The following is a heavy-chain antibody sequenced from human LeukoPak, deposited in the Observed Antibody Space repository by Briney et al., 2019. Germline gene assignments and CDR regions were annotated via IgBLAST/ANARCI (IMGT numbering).Heavy chain of an antibody. CDR1: GGSISSYY. CDR3: ARVSVDLFSSNYFDY. D-gene: IGHD3-10*01. Sequence: SETLPLTCTVSGGSISSYYWSWIRQPAGKGLEWIGRIYTSGSTNYNPSLKSRVTMSVDTSKNQFSLKLSSVTAADTAVYYCARVSVDLFSSNYFDYWGQGTLVTVSS. CDR2: IYTSGST. V-gene: IGHV4-4*07. J-gene: IGHJ4*02.